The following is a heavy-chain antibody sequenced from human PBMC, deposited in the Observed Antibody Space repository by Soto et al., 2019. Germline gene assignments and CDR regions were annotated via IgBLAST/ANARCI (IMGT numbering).Heavy chain of an antibody. Sequence: QVQLVQSGAEVKKPGSSVKVSCLASRGTFNRYAITWVRQDPGHGLEWLGALVPQFGTPNYAQTFQDRVTIVADESTNTTSMELRGLTSNDTAVYYCARQNRDTPMVPFDVWGQGTLVTVSS. CDR3: ARQNRDTPMVPFDV. CDR2: LVPQFGTP. J-gene: IGHJ4*02. CDR1: RGTFNRYA. V-gene: IGHV1-69*01. D-gene: IGHD5-18*01.